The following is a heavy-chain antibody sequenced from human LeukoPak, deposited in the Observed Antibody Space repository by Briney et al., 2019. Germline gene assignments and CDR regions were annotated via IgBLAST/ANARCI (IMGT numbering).Heavy chain of an antibody. CDR3: AREPRDGYNSLDY. CDR1: GGSISSTNYY. V-gene: IGHV4-61*02. D-gene: IGHD5-24*01. Sequence: SQTLSLTCTVSGGSISSTNYYWSWIRQPAGKGLEWIGRIYTSGSTNCNPSLKSRVTISVDTSKNQFSLKLSSVTAADTAVYYCAREPRDGYNSLDYWGQGTLVTVSS. CDR2: IYTSGST. J-gene: IGHJ4*02.